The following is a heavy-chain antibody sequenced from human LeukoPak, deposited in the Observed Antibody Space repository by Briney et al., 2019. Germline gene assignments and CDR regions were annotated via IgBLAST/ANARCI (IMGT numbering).Heavy chain of an antibody. D-gene: IGHD2-21*01. V-gene: IGHV3-21*01. J-gene: IGHJ4*02. CDR1: GFTFSSYS. CDR2: ISGSSSYI. CDR3: ARDLTYCGGDCYPYYFDY. Sequence: GGSLRLSCAASGFTFSSYSMNWVRQAPGKGLEWVSSISGSSSYIYYADSVKGRFTISRDNAKNSLYLQMNSLRAEDTAVYFCARDLTYCGGDCYPYYFDYWGQGTLVTVSS.